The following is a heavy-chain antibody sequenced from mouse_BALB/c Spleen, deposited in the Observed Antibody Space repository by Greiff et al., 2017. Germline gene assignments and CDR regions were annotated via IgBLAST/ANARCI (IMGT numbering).Heavy chain of an antibody. CDR3: ARGGTVDV. V-gene: IGHV5-17*02. Sequence: EVKLVESGGGLVQPGGSRKLSCAASGFTFSSFGMHWVRQAPEKGLEWVAYISSGSSTIYYADTVKGRFTISRDNPKNTLFLQMTSLRSEDTAMYYCARGGTVDVWGAGTTVTVSS. J-gene: IGHJ1*01. CDR2: ISSGSSTI. D-gene: IGHD2-14*01. CDR1: GFTFSSFG.